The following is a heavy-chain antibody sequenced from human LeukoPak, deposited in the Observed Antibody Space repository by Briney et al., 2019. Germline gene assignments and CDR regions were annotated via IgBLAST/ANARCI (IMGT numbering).Heavy chain of an antibody. CDR2: IRYDGSNK. Sequence: GGSLRLSCAASGFTFSSYGMHWVRQAPGKGLEWVAFIRYDGSNKYYADSVKGRFTISRDNSKNTLYLQMNSLRAEDTAVYYCAKSRSGSANWALQIFDNWGQGTLVTVSS. V-gene: IGHV3-30*02. J-gene: IGHJ4*02. CDR1: GFTFSSYG. CDR3: AKSRSGSANWALQIFDN. D-gene: IGHD1-1*01.